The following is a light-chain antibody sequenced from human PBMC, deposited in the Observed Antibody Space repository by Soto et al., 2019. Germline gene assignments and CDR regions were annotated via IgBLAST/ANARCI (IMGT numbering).Light chain of an antibody. CDR3: GSYTTTSTYV. V-gene: IGLV2-14*01. Sequence: QSVLTQPASVSGSPGQSITISCTGTSSDVGGYNYVSWYRHHPGKAPKLMIYEVSNRPSGVSNRFSGSKSGNTASLTISGLQPEDEADYYCGSYTTTSTYVFGSGTKVTVL. CDR2: EVS. CDR1: SSDVGGYNY. J-gene: IGLJ1*01.